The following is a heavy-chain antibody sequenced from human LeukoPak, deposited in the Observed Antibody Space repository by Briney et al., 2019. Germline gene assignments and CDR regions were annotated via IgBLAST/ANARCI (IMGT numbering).Heavy chain of an antibody. D-gene: IGHD3-3*01. CDR2: IYYSGST. CDR1: GGSISSYY. Sequence: SETLSLTCTVSGGSISSYYWSWIRQPPGKGLEWIGYIYYSGSTYYNPSLKSRVTISVDTSKNQFSLKLSSVTAADTAVYYCAREADPYYDFWSGYYYAFDIWGQGTMVTVSS. J-gene: IGHJ3*02. V-gene: IGHV4-59*01. CDR3: AREADPYYDFWSGYYYAFDI.